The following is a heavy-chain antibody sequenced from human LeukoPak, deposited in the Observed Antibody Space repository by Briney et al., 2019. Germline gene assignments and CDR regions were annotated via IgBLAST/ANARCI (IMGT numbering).Heavy chain of an antibody. J-gene: IGHJ4*02. V-gene: IGHV4-39*01. CDR2: IDYSGST. D-gene: IGHD3-10*01. CDR1: GGSISSSSYY. Sequence: SETLSLTCAVSGGSISSSSYYWGWIRQPQGKGLEWIGSIDYSGSTYYNPSLKSRVTISVDTSKNQFSLKLSSVTAADTAVYYCARLGYGSGSYYSVPDYWGQGTLVTVSS. CDR3: ARLGYGSGSYYSVPDY.